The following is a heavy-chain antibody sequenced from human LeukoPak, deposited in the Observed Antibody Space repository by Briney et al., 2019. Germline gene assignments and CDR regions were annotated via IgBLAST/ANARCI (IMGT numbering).Heavy chain of an antibody. J-gene: IGHJ4*02. CDR1: QYTFTNYW. V-gene: IGHV5-51*01. Sequence: GESLKISCKGSQYTFTNYWIAWVRQMPGKGLEWMGIIYPGDPDTRYNPSFQGQVTISADKSISTAYLQWNRLKEADTAMYYCARRHKRGAYSYGVDYWGQGTLVTVSS. D-gene: IGHD5-18*01. CDR3: ARRHKRGAYSYGVDY. CDR2: IYPGDPDT.